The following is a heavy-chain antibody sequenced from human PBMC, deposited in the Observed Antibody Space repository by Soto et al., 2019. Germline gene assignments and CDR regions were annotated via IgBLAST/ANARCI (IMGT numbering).Heavy chain of an antibody. Sequence: ASVKVSCKASGYTFTSYDINWVRQATGQGLEWMGWMNPNSGNTGYAQEFQGRVTMTRNTSISTAYMELSSLRSEDTAVYSCASNTDFYIGHKVMDFDYWGQGTLVTVS. J-gene: IGHJ4*02. D-gene: IGHD3-3*01. CDR3: ASNTDFYIGHKVMDFDY. V-gene: IGHV1-8*01. CDR2: MNPNSGNT. CDR1: GYTFTSYD.